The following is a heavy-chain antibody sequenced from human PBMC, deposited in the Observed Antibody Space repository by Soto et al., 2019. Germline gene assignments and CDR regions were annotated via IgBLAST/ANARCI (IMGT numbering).Heavy chain of an antibody. V-gene: IGHV3-23*01. D-gene: IGHD2-8*01. CDR2: ITGSGAPA. Sequence: EVQLLESGGGLVQPGGSLRISCAASGFTFSTYALTWVRQPPGKGLEWVAAITGSGAPANYADSVKGRFTISRDNSKNTLYLQMISLTAEDTAVYLCAKDPNGDYVGAFDFRGRGTLVTVSS. CDR3: AKDPNGDYVGAFDF. J-gene: IGHJ3*01. CDR1: GFTFSTYA.